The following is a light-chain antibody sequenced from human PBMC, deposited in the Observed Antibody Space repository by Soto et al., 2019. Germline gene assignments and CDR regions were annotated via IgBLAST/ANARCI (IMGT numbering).Light chain of an antibody. V-gene: IGKV3-20*01. Sequence: DIVMTQSPGTLSLSPGERATLSCRASQSVSSNFLAWYQKRPGQAHMLLMDGASSRSAGVPDRFSGSGSGTNFTLTISRLEPEEFAVYYCRHYGRSALFTFGPGTTVDIK. CDR3: RHYGRSALFT. CDR2: GAS. J-gene: IGKJ3*01. CDR1: QSVSSNF.